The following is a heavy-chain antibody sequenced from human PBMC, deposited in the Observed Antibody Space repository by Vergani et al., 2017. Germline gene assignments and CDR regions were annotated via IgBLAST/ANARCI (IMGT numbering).Heavy chain of an antibody. Sequence: QVQLQQWGAGLLKPSETLSLTCAVYGGSFSGYYWSWIRQPPGKGLEWIGEINHSGSTNYNPSLKSRVTIAVDTSKNQFSRKLSSVTAADTAVYYCAHIVVGYDPWRMDVWGKGTTVTVSS. CDR2: INHSGST. J-gene: IGHJ6*04. V-gene: IGHV4-34*01. CDR3: AHIVVGYDPWRMDV. CDR1: GGSFSGYY. D-gene: IGHD5-12*01.